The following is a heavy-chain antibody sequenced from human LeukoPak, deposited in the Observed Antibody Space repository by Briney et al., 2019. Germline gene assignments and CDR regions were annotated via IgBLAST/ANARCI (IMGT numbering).Heavy chain of an antibody. Sequence: SETPSLTCTVSDGSISSPDHYWGWIRQPPGKGLEWIGIIYYTGSTYYNLSLKSRVIISVDTSKSQFSLKVKSMTAADTAVYYCARRFFYGDYDTYYFDYWGQGILVTVSS. D-gene: IGHD4-17*01. V-gene: IGHV4-39*01. J-gene: IGHJ4*02. CDR3: ARRFFYGDYDTYYFDY. CDR1: DGSISSPDHY. CDR2: IYYTGST.